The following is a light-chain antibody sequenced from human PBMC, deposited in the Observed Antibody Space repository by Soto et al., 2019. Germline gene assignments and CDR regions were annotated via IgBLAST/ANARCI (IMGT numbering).Light chain of an antibody. CDR3: QQYYSTLALT. J-gene: IGKJ4*01. CDR1: QSVLYSSNNKIY. V-gene: IGKV4-1*01. CDR2: WAS. Sequence: DILMTQSPDSLAVSVGERATINCRSRQSVLYSSNNKIYLAWYQQKPGQPPKLLIYWASTRESGVPDRFSGSGSGTDFTLTISSLQAEDVAVYYCQQYYSTLALTFGGGTKVDIK.